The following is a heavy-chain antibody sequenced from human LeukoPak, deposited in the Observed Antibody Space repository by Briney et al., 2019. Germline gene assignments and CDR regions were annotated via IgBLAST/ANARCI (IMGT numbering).Heavy chain of an antibody. J-gene: IGHJ4*02. V-gene: IGHV3-7*03. CDR3: ATSYDMGWLIGY. D-gene: IGHD3/OR15-3a*01. Sequence: TGGSLRLSCAASGFTFGDTWMNWVRQVPGQGLEWVANIKQDGSEKFYVASVKGRFTISRDNGKSSLYLQMNPLRAEDTALYYCATSYDMGWLIGYWGQGTLVTVSS. CDR1: GFTFGDTW. CDR2: IKQDGSEK.